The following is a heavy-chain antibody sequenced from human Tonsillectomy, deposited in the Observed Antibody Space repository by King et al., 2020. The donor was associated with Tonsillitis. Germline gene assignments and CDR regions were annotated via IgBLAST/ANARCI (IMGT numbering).Heavy chain of an antibody. Sequence: VQLQESGPGLVKPSETRSLTCAVSGYSISSGYYWGWIRQPPGKGLEWIGSIYHSGSTYYNPSLKSRVTISVDTSKNQFSLKLSSVTAADTAVYYCARGPYSSSWNYFDYWGQGTLVTVSS. J-gene: IGHJ4*02. CDR3: ARGPYSSSWNYFDY. V-gene: IGHV4-38-2*01. CDR2: IYHSGST. D-gene: IGHD6-13*01. CDR1: GYSISSGYY.